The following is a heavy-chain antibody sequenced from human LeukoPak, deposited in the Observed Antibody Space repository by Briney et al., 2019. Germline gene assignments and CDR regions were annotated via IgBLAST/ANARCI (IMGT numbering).Heavy chain of an antibody. J-gene: IGHJ4*02. CDR1: GFTVSSNY. V-gene: IGHV3-53*01. CDR2: IQSGGSR. CDR3: ARDSSGYYAIEY. Sequence: GGSLRLPCAASGFTVSSNYMSWVRQAPGKGLEWVSVIQSGGSRYYADSVKGRFTISRDTSKNTLYLQMNSLRAEDTAVYYCARDSSGYYAIEYWGQGTLVTVSS. D-gene: IGHD3-22*01.